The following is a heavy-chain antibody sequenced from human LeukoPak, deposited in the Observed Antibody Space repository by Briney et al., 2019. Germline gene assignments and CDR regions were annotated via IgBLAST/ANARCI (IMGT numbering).Heavy chain of an antibody. CDR2: IKQDGSEQ. CDR1: AFTFSNYW. V-gene: IGHV3-7*01. J-gene: IGHJ4*02. CDR3: ARDRGKSSGLDY. D-gene: IGHD3-22*01. Sequence: GGSLRLSCAASAFTFSNYWMTWVRQAPGKGLEWVAYIKQDGSEQYYVDSVKGRFTISRDNAKNSLYLQMNSLRVEDTAVYYCARDRGKSSGLDYWGQGTLVTVSS.